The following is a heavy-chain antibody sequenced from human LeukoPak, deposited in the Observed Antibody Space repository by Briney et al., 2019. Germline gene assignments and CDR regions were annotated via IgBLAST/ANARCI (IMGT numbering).Heavy chain of an antibody. CDR3: ARSSVTGHFDF. Sequence: SVKVSCKASGDTFSSSAISWVRQAPGQGLEWMGKIILPLDITNYAQQFQGRVTITTDKSTDTVFLELSSLRSQDTAVYYCARSSVTGHFDFWGQGTLVTVSS. CDR1: GDTFSSSA. J-gene: IGHJ4*02. V-gene: IGHV1-69*04. CDR2: IILPLDIT. D-gene: IGHD6-19*01.